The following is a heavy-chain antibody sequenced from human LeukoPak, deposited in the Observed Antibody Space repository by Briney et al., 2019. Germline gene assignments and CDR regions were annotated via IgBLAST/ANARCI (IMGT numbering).Heavy chain of an antibody. CDR2: ISSSSSTI. CDR1: GFTFSYHS. CDR3: ARRVGATKGGYYFDY. V-gene: IGHV3-48*04. Sequence: GGSLRLSCAASGFTFSYHSMNWVRQAPGKGLEWLSYISSSSSTIYYADSVKGRFTISRDNAKNSLYLQMNSLRAEDTAVYYCARRVGATKGGYYFDYWGRGTLVTVSS. D-gene: IGHD1-26*01. J-gene: IGHJ4*02.